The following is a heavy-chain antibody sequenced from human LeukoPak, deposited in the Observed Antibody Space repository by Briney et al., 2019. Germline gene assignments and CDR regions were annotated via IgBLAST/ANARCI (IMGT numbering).Heavy chain of an antibody. CDR3: ARATGTTWGYYYYGMDV. CDR1: GYTFTGYY. J-gene: IGHJ6*02. CDR2: ISAYNGNT. Sequence: ASVKVSCKASGYTFTGYYMHWVRQAPGQGLEWMGWISAYNGNTNYAQKLQGRVTMTTDTSTSTAYMELRSLRSDDTAVYYCARATGTTWGYYYYGMDVWGQGTTVTVSS. D-gene: IGHD1-1*01. V-gene: IGHV1-18*04.